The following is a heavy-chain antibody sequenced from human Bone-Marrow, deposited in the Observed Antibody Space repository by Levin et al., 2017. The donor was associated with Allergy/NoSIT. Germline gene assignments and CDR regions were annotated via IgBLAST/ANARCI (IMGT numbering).Heavy chain of an antibody. Sequence: PGGSLRLSCAASGFRFSDSAMHWVRQASGKGLEWVGRIRSTTNNYATSYGAAVEGRFTISRDDLKSTAYLQMSSLKTEDTAVYFCVRQGETTGSDWGPGTLVTVSS. J-gene: IGHJ1*01. V-gene: IGHV3-73*01. CDR2: IRSTTNNYAT. D-gene: IGHD1-1*01. CDR1: GFRFSDSA. CDR3: VRQGETTGSD.